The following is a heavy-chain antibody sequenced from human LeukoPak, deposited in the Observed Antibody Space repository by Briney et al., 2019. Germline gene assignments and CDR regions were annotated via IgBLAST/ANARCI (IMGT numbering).Heavy chain of an antibody. CDR1: GFTFSSYA. CDR2: ISYDGSNK. D-gene: IGHD1-26*01. J-gene: IGHJ6*02. CDR3: ARGRSGSYYDGMDV. V-gene: IGHV3-30-3*01. Sequence: QPGRSLRLSCAASGFTFSSYAMHWIRQAPGKGLEWVAVISYDGSNKYYADSVKGRFTISRDNSKNTLYLQMNSLRAEDTAVYYCARGRSGSYYDGMDVWGQGTTVTVSS.